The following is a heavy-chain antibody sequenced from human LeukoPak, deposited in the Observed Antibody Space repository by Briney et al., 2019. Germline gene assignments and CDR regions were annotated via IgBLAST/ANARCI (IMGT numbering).Heavy chain of an antibody. Sequence: GGSLRLSCAASGFIFSRYAISWVRQAPGKGLEWVCGISSGGESPYYADSVRGRFTISRDNSKNTLYLEINSLRAEDTAVYSCAKKSRDGYNPFDYLGQGTLVTVSS. D-gene: IGHD5-24*01. CDR3: AKKSRDGYNPFDY. CDR2: ISSGGESP. J-gene: IGHJ4*02. CDR1: GFIFSRYA. V-gene: IGHV3-23*01.